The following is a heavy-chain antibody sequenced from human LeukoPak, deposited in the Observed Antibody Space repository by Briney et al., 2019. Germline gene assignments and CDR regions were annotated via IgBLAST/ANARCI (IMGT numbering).Heavy chain of an antibody. V-gene: IGHV1-2*02. CDR2: IRPDSGGT. CDR1: GYTFSGYY. CDR3: ARGVVAASFYYYMDV. Sequence: ASVKVSCKASGYTFSGYYIHWVRQAPGQGLEWMGWIRPDSGGTNYAQKFQGRVTMTRDTSISTAYMELSRHTSDDTAVYYCARGVVAASFYYYMDVWDKGTTVTISS. D-gene: IGHD2-15*01. J-gene: IGHJ6*03.